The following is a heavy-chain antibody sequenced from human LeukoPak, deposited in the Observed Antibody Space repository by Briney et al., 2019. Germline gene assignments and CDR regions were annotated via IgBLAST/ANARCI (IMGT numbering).Heavy chain of an antibody. J-gene: IGHJ4*02. CDR1: GFTSSTYW. CDR2: INSDRSFT. V-gene: IGHV3-74*01. CDR3: ARVSMVATPDYFDY. Sequence: GGSLRLSSAASGFTSSTYWMHWVRQGPGKGRVWVSRINSDRSFTNYADYVKGRFTISRDNDKNTLYLQMNRLRAEDTAVYYCARVSMVATPDYFDYWGQGALVTVSS. D-gene: IGHD5-12*01.